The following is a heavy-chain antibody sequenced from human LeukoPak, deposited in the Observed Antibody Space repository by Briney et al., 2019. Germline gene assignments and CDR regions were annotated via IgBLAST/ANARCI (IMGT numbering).Heavy chain of an antibody. CDR2: LYHGGST. CDR3: AKGSSRYSSSWNALGLRRTKDAFDI. Sequence: GGSLRLSCVGSGVIVRSNYMTWVRQAPGKGLEWVSILYHGGSTYYADSVKGRFSISRDTSKNTLYLQMNSLRVEDTAVYYCAKGSSRYSSSWNALGLRRTKDAFDIWGQGTMVTVSS. CDR1: GVIVRSNY. J-gene: IGHJ3*02. D-gene: IGHD6-13*01. V-gene: IGHV3-66*01.